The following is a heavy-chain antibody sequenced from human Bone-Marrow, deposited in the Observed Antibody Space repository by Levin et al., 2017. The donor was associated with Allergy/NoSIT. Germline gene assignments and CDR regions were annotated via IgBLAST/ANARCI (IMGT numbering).Heavy chain of an antibody. CDR2: IKSDADGGAT. J-gene: IGHJ6*03. V-gene: IGHV3-15*07. Sequence: GESLKISCSASDFTFRHAWMTWVRQAPGKGLEWVGRIKSDADGGATDYAAPVRGRFTIPRDDSKDTMYLQMKSLKNEDTGIYFCTTGIAVASLYYYYFMDVWGKGTTVTVSS. CDR1: DFTFRHAW. D-gene: IGHD6-19*01. CDR3: TTGIAVASLYYYYFMDV.